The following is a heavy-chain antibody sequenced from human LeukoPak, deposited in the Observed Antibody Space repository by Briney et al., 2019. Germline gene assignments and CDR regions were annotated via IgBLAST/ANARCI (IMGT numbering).Heavy chain of an antibody. D-gene: IGHD2-15*01. V-gene: IGHV1-8*03. CDR3: ARAGGYCGRISCPYYFDY. CDR1: GYTFTSYD. Sequence: GASGKVSCKASGYTFTSYDINWVRQATGQGLEWMGWMNPNSGNTGYAQKFQGRVTITRNTSISTAYMELSSLRSEDTAVYYCARAGGYCGRISCPYYFDYWGQGSLVAVSS. J-gene: IGHJ4*02. CDR2: MNPNSGNT.